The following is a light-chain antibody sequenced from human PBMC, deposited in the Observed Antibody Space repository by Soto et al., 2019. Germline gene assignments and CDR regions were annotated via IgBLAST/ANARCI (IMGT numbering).Light chain of an antibody. CDR1: QTINNW. V-gene: IGKV1-5*03. J-gene: IGKJ4*01. CDR2: EAS. Sequence: DIQMTQSPSTLSASVGDRVTITCRASQTINNWLAWYQQRPGKAPKLLIYEASTLEGGVPSRFSGSGSGTEFTLTISSLQPDDFGTYYCQQYNTFSITFGGGTKVEIK. CDR3: QQYNTFSIT.